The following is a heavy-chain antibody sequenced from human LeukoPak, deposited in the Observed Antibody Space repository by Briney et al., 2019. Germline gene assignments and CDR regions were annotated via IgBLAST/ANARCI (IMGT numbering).Heavy chain of an antibody. CDR2: IKENGNEQ. J-gene: IGHJ3*02. CDR3: ARGPGDFDASDI. CDR1: GFTFTSYW. D-gene: IGHD1-14*01. Sequence: PGGSLRLSCEASGFTFTSYWMSWVRQAPGKGPEWVAHIKENGNEQYYADSVKGRFTISRDNVKQSLGLQMNSLRVGDTAVYYCARGPGDFDASDIWGQGTMVTVSS. V-gene: IGHV3-7*01.